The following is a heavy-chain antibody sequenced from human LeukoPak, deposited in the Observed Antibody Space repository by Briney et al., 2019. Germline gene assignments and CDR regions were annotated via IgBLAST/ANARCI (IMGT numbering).Heavy chain of an antibody. CDR2: ISSSSSYI. V-gene: IGHV3-21*01. D-gene: IGHD3-10*01. CDR1: GFTFSSYS. J-gene: IGHJ4*02. Sequence: GGSLRLSCAASGFTFSSYSMNWVRQAPGKGLGWVSSISSSSSYIYYADSVKGRFTISRDNAKNSLYLQMNSLRAEDTAVYYCARLGGERVDYWGQGTLVTVSS. CDR3: ARLGGERVDY.